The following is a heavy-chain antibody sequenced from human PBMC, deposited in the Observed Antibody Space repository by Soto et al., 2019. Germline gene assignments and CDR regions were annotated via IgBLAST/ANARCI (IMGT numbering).Heavy chain of an antibody. V-gene: IGHV3-7*03. D-gene: IGHD6-13*01. CDR2: IKQDGSEK. J-gene: IGHJ6*02. CDR1: GFTFSSYW. CDR3: ARDPASSSWFNYYGMDV. Sequence: GGSLRLSCAASGFTFSSYWMSWVRQAPGKGLEWVANIKQDGSEKYYVDSVKGRFTISRDNAKNSLYLQMNSLRAEDTAVYYCARDPASSSWFNYYGMDVWGQGTTVTVSS.